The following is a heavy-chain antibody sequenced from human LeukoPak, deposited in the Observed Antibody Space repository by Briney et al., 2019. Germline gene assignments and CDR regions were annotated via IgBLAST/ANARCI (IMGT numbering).Heavy chain of an antibody. CDR1: GYTFTIYG. Sequence: ASVTVSCKASGYTFTIYGISWVRQAPGQGLEWRGWISVYNCNKHYAQKLQGRVTMTTDTSTSTAYMELRSLRSDDTAVYYCARDWYCSGGSCYSLIYNYYYGMDVWGQGTTVTVSS. D-gene: IGHD2-15*01. J-gene: IGHJ6*02. CDR2: ISVYNCNK. V-gene: IGHV1-18*01. CDR3: ARDWYCSGGSCYSLIYNYYYGMDV.